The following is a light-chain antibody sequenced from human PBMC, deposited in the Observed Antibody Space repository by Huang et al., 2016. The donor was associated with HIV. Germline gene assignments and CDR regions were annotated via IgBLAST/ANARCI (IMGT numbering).Light chain of an antibody. V-gene: IGKV2-28*01. J-gene: IGKJ2*01. CDR3: MQALQTPRT. CDR1: QSLLHSNGYNY. Sequence: DIVMTQSPLTLPVTPGEPASISCRSSQSLLHSNGYNYLDWYLQKPGQSPQLLIYLGSNRASGGPDRFSGSGSGTHFTLKISRVEAEDVGVYYCMQALQTPRTFGQGTKLEIK. CDR2: LGS.